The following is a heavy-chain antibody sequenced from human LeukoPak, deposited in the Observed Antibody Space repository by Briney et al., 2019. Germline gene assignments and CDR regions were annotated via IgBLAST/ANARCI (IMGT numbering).Heavy chain of an antibody. CDR1: GGTLSSYT. V-gene: IGHV1-69*02. D-gene: IGHD3-22*01. CDR3: ARGRHYYDSSGYYRDY. CDR2: IIPILGIA. J-gene: IGHJ4*02. Sequence: ASVKVSCKASGGTLSSYTISWVRQAPGQGLEWMGRIIPILGIANYAQKFQGRVTITADKSTSTAYTELSSLRSEDTAVYYCARGRHYYDSSGYYRDYWGQGTLVTVSS.